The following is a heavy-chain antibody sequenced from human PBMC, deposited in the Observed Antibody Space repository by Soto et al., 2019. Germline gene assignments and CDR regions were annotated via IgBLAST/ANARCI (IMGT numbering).Heavy chain of an antibody. J-gene: IGHJ3*02. D-gene: IGHD3-22*01. V-gene: IGHV1-8*01. CDR2: MNPNSGNT. CDR3: ARMYYYDSSADLVDAFDI. CDR1: GYTFTSYD. Sequence: ASVKVSCKASGYTFTSYDINWVRQATGQGLEWMGWMNPNSGNTGYAQKFQGRVTMTRNTSISTAYMELSSLRSEDTAVYYCARMYYYDSSADLVDAFDIWGQGTMVTVSS.